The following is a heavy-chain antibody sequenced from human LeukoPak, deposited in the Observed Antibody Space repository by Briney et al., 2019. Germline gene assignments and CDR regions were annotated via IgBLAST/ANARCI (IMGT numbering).Heavy chain of an antibody. CDR2: ISGSGGST. V-gene: IGHV3-23*01. CDR1: GFTFSSYA. D-gene: IGHD5-18*01. Sequence: PGGSLRLSYAASGFTFSSYAMSWVRQAPGKGLEWVSAISGSGGSTYYADSVKGRFTISRDNSKNTLYLQMNSLRAEDTAVYYCAKPYTWIQLWFDGMDVWGQGTTVTVSS. J-gene: IGHJ6*02. CDR3: AKPYTWIQLWFDGMDV.